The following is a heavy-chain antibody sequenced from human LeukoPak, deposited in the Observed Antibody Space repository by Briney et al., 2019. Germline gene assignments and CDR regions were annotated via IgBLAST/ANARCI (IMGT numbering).Heavy chain of an antibody. CDR2: IKSKTDGGIT. CDR3: TTAASYYDSYYFDY. CDR1: GFTFSNAW. Sequence: GGSLRLSCAASGFTFSNAWMSWVRQAPGKGLEWVGRIKSKTDGGITDYAAAVKGRSTISRDDSKNTVYLQVNSLKTEDTAVYYCTTAASYYDSYYFDYWGQGTLVTVSS. J-gene: IGHJ4*02. D-gene: IGHD3-22*01. V-gene: IGHV3-15*01.